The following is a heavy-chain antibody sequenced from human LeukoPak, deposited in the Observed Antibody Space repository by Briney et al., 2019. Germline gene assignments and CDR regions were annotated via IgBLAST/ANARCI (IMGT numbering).Heavy chain of an antibody. Sequence: SQTLSLTCAISGDSVSSNSATWNWIRQSPSRGLEWLGRTYYRSKWYNDYAVSMKSRITINPDTSKNQFSLQLNSVTPEDTAVYYCARRKAATYAMDVWGQGNTVTVSS. CDR2: TYYRSKWYN. V-gene: IGHV6-1*01. J-gene: IGHJ6*02. D-gene: IGHD6-13*01. CDR1: GDSVSSNSAT. CDR3: ARRKAATYAMDV.